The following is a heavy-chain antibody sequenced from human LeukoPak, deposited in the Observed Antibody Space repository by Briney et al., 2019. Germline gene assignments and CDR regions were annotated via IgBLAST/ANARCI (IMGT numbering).Heavy chain of an antibody. J-gene: IGHJ4*02. CDR3: ARAHYDYVWGSYRYCFDY. CDR2: ISAYNGNT. Sequence: ASVKVSCKASGYTFTSYGISWVRQAPGQGLEWMGWISAYNGNTNYAQKLQGRVTMTTDTSTSTAYMELRSLRSDDTAVYYCARAHYDYVWGSYRYCFDYWGQGTLVTVSS. D-gene: IGHD3-16*02. V-gene: IGHV1-18*01. CDR1: GYTFTSYG.